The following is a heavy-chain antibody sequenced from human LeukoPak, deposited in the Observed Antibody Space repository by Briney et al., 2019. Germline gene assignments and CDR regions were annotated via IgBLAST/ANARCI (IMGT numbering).Heavy chain of an antibody. V-gene: IGHV1-18*01. D-gene: IGHD6-13*01. CDR1: GYTFTSYG. J-gene: IGHJ3*02. CDR2: ISAYNGNT. Sequence: ASVKVSCKASGYTFTSYGISWVRQAPGQGLEWMGWISAYNGNTNYAQKLQGRVTMTTDTSTSTAYMELRCLRSDDTAVYYCARDRGRGSSWYDTHDAFDIWGQGTMVTVSS. CDR3: ARDRGRGSSWYDTHDAFDI.